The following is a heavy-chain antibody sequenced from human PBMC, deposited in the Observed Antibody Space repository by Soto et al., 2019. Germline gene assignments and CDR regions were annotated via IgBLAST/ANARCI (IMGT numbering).Heavy chain of an antibody. Sequence: SETLSLTCTVSGGSISSYYWSWIRQPPGKGLEWIGDVYYSGSTNYNPSLKSRVTISEDTSKNQFSLRLSSVTAADTAVYYCASLEGLGTISYYFDFWGRGALVTVSS. V-gene: IGHV4-59*01. CDR3: ASLEGLGTISYYFDF. D-gene: IGHD3-9*01. CDR2: VYYSGST. J-gene: IGHJ4*02. CDR1: GGSISSYY.